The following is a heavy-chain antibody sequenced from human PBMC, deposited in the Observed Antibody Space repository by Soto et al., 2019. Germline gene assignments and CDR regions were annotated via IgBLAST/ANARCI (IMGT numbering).Heavy chain of an antibody. Sequence: EVQLLESGGGLVQPGGSLRLSCAASGFTFSSYAMSWVRQAPGKGLEWVSAISGSGGSTYYADSVKGRFTISRDNSKNTLYLEMNSLRGEDAAVYYCAKDVRGQQLARGGVYWGQGTLVTVSS. CDR2: ISGSGGST. CDR1: GFTFSSYA. CDR3: AKDVRGQQLARGGVY. J-gene: IGHJ4*02. V-gene: IGHV3-23*01. D-gene: IGHD6-13*01.